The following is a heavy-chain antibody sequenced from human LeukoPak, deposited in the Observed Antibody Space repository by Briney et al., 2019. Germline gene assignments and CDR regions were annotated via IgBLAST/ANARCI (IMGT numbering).Heavy chain of an antibody. D-gene: IGHD3-22*01. CDR1: GGSISSSSYY. CDR2: IYYSGST. Sequence: SETLSLTCTVSGGSISSSSYYWGWIRQPPGKGLEWIGSIYYSGSTYYNPSLKSRVTISVDTSKNQFSLKLSSVTAADTAVYYWARCFPIADSSGYPDAFDIWGQGTMVTVSS. J-gene: IGHJ3*02. CDR3: ARCFPIADSSGYPDAFDI. V-gene: IGHV4-39*07.